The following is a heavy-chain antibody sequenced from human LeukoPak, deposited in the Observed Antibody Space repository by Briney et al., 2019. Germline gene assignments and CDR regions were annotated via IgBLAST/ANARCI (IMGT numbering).Heavy chain of an antibody. CDR1: GFTFSSYG. Sequence: GGSLRLSCAASGFTFSSYGMHWVRQAPGKGLEWVSSITSSSSYIYYADSVKGRFTISRDNAKNSLYLQMNSLRAEDTAVYYCARPGRPAQLLDYWGQGTLVTVSS. CDR3: ARPGRPAQLLDY. V-gene: IGHV3-21*01. D-gene: IGHD2-2*01. CDR2: ITSSSSYI. J-gene: IGHJ4*02.